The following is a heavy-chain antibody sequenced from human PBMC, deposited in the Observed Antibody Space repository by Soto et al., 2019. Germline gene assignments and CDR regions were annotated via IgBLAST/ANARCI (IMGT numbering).Heavy chain of an antibody. J-gene: IGHJ4*02. Sequence: VQLVESGGGLVQPGGSLRLSCAASGFTFSSYSMNWVRQAPGKGLEWVSYISSSSSTIYYADSVKGRFTISRDNAKNSLYLQMNSLRAEDTAVYYCARDGGYYGSGSYSDYWGQGTLVTVSS. D-gene: IGHD3-10*01. V-gene: IGHV3-48*01. CDR1: GFTFSSYS. CDR2: ISSSSSTI. CDR3: ARDGGYYGSGSYSDY.